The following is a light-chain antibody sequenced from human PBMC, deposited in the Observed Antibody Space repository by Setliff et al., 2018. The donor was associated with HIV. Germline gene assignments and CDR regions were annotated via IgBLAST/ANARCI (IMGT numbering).Light chain of an antibody. Sequence: QSVLTQPASVSGSPGQSITISCTGTSSDVGGYKYVSWYQQHPGEVPKLMIYEVSYRPSGVSNRFSGSKSGNTASLTISGLQTEDEADYYCSSYTISSTLVFGTGTKVTVL. CDR3: SSYTISSTLV. CDR1: SSDVGGYKY. V-gene: IGLV2-14*01. CDR2: EVS. J-gene: IGLJ1*01.